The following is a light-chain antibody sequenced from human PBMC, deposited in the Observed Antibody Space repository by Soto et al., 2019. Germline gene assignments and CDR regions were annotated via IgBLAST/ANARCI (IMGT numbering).Light chain of an antibody. CDR2: DAS. CDR3: QHYQNLWA. CDR1: QNVNTY. V-gene: IGKV3-11*01. J-gene: IGKJ1*01. Sequence: EVVLTPSPATLSLSPGARATLSCKASQNVNTYIAWYQHKPGQAPRLLIYDASQRATGIPARFSGSGSGTDFTLTISSLEPEDFAVYYCQHYQNLWAFGQGTKVDI.